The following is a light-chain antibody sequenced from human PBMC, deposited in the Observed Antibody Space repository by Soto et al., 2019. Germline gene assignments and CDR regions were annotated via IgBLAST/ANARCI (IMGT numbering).Light chain of an antibody. Sequence: QLVLTQPPSASGIPGQRVTISCSGNSFNIGSNYVYWYQQLPGAAPKLLIYRNNQRPSGVPDRFSGSKSGTSASLAISGLRSEDEADYSCAAWDDSLSGWIFGGGTKLTVL. V-gene: IGLV1-47*01. J-gene: IGLJ2*01. CDR3: AAWDDSLSGWI. CDR2: RNN. CDR1: SFNIGSNY.